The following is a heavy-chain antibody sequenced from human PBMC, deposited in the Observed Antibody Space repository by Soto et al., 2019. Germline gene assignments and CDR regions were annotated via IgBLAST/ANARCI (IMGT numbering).Heavy chain of an antibody. CDR1: GGSVNGYY. CDR3: ATRITVFGLLIPPFDP. D-gene: IGHD3-3*01. CDR2: INHTGGT. Sequence: SETLSLTCAVYGGSVNGYYWNWIRQPPVKGLEWIGEINHTGGTHYNPSLKSRVTMSVDTSKNQFSLRSSSVTAADTAIYYCATRITVFGLLIPPFDPWGQGTQVIVSS. V-gene: IGHV4-34*01. J-gene: IGHJ5*02.